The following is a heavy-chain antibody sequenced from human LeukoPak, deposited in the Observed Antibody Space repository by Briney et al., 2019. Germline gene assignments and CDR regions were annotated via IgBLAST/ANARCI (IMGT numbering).Heavy chain of an antibody. J-gene: IGHJ4*02. V-gene: IGHV3-7*01. CDR1: GFTFSSYW. CDR2: IKQDGSEK. D-gene: IGHD2-8*01. Sequence: GGSLRLSCAASGFTFSSYWMSWVRQAPGKGLEWVANIKQDGSEKYYVDSVKGRFTISRDNAKNSLYLQMNSLRAEDTAVYYCARDLNLYLGGGRPFDYWGQGTLVTVSS. CDR3: ARDLNLYLGGGRPFDY.